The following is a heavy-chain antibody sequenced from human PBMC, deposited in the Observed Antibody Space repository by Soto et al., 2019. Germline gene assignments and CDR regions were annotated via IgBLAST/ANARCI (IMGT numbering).Heavy chain of an antibody. Sequence: GGSLRLSCAASGFTFSSYAMRWVRQAPGKGLEWVSVIYSGGSTYFADSVKGRFTMSRDNSKNTLYLQMISLRAEDTAVYYCARVSPFDYWGQGTLVTVSS. V-gene: IGHV3-66*01. CDR1: GFTFSSYA. CDR3: ARVSPFDY. J-gene: IGHJ4*02. CDR2: IYSGGST.